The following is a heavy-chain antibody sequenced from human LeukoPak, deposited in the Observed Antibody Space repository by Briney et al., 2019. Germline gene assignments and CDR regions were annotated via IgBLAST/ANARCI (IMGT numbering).Heavy chain of an antibody. CDR3: AKRTGASGTPLGY. CDR2: ISAYNGNT. CDR1: SYTFTSYG. Sequence: ASVRVSCKASSYTFTSYGISWVRQAPGQGLEWMGWISAYNGNTNYAQKFQGRVTMTRNTSISTAYMELNNLRSEDTAVYYCAKRTGASGTPLGYWGQGTLVTVSS. V-gene: IGHV1-18*01. D-gene: IGHD3-10*01. J-gene: IGHJ4*02.